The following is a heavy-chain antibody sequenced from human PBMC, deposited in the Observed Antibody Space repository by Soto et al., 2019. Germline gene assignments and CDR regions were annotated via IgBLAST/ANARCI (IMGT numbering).Heavy chain of an antibody. Sequence: PSETLSLTCTVSGYSISSDNYYWSWIRQHPGKGLAWIGYIYYSGSTYYNPSLKSRVTISVDTSKNQFSLNLGSVTAADTAVYYCARAHVLYQLQRFDYWGQGALVTVSS. V-gene: IGHV4-31*03. CDR3: ARAHVLYQLQRFDY. D-gene: IGHD2-2*01. J-gene: IGHJ4*02. CDR1: GYSISSDNYY. CDR2: IYYSGST.